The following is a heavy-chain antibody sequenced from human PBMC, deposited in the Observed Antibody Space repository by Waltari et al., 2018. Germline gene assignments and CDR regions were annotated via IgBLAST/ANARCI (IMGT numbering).Heavy chain of an antibody. Sequence: QVQLQESGQSLLKPSETLSLSGTVAGGSISGFYWSWVRQPPGKGLDWIGYISYTGSTNFNPSLKSRVTMSVDTSKNQFSLKLSSVTAADTAFYYCARGGGGDWEWFDPWGQGTLVTVSS. D-gene: IGHD2-21*02. CDR1: GGSISGFY. V-gene: IGHV4-59*01. CDR3: ARGGGGDWEWFDP. CDR2: ISYTGST. J-gene: IGHJ5*02.